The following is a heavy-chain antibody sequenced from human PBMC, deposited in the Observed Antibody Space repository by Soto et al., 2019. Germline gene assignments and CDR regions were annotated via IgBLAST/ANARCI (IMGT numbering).Heavy chain of an antibody. CDR3: AKGGRQWLVTSDFNY. J-gene: IGHJ4*02. Sequence: PGGSLRRSCAASGCTLSDYAMHRVRQAPGKGLEWVAVVSHDGRNTHYADSVKGRFTISRDSSKNTVSLEMTSLRAEDTAVYYCAKGGRQWLVTSDFNYWGQGALVTVSS. CDR1: GCTLSDYA. V-gene: IGHV3-30*18. D-gene: IGHD6-19*01. CDR2: VSHDGRNT.